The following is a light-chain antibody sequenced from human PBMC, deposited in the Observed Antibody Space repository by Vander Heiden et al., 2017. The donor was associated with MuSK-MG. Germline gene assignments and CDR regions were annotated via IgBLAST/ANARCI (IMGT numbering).Light chain of an antibody. J-gene: IGKJ1*01. Sequence: DIQMTQSPSSVSASVGDKVTITCRASQGLSSGLIWYQQKPGKAPKLLIYVGSSLRSGVPPRFSGSGSGTGFTLSISSLQPDDFATYYCQQAESFPWTFGQGTRVDMK. V-gene: IGKV1-12*02. CDR1: QGLSSG. CDR3: QQAESFPWT. CDR2: VGS.